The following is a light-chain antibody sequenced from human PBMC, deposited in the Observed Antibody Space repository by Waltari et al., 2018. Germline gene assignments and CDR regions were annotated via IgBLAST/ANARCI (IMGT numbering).Light chain of an antibody. Sequence: EIVLTQSPGTLSLSPGERDTLSCRASQSVGRPLAWYQLKPGQAPRLLIYGATTRATGTPYRFSGSGSETDFSLTISRLEPEAFAVYFCQHYVRLPATFGQGTRVEV. CDR2: GAT. CDR3: QHYVRLPAT. V-gene: IGKV3-20*01. CDR1: QSVGRP. J-gene: IGKJ1*01.